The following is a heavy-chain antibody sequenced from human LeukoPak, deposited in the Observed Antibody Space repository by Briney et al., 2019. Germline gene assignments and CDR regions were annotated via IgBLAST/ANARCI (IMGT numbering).Heavy chain of an antibody. CDR1: GGSMRSYY. D-gene: IGHD5-12*01. Sequence: SETLSLTCTVSGGSMRSYYWSWIRQPPGKGLEWIGYIYYSGTTKYNPSLKSRVTISVDTSKNQFSLKLNSLTAADTAVYYCARGHTESADDYSNWFHPWDQGTLVTVSS. J-gene: IGHJ5*02. V-gene: IGHV4-59*01. CDR2: IYYSGTT. CDR3: ARGHTESADDYSNWFHP.